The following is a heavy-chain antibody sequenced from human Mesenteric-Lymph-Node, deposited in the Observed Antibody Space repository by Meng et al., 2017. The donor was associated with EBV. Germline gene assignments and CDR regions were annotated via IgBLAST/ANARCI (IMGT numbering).Heavy chain of an antibody. D-gene: IGHD1-26*01. V-gene: IGHV4-59*01. CDR1: GDSISGDY. Sequence: GQRQGSGPGLVKPSETLSLTCTVAGDSISGDYWSWSRQPPGKGLECIGYIYYSGSTKYNPSLESRVTMSVDTSKNQFSLNLRSVTAADTAVYYCARAQTTGSYFKFDPWGQGTLVTVSS. J-gene: IGHJ5*02. CDR3: ARAQTTGSYFKFDP. CDR2: IYYSGST.